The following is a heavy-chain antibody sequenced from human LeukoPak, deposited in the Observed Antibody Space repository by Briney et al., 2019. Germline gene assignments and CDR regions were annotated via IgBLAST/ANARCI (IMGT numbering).Heavy chain of an antibody. CDR2: INPNSGGT. D-gene: IGHD5-18*01. CDR3: ARATAMVTNYYSYYGMDV. CDR1: GYTFTGYY. J-gene: IGHJ6*02. V-gene: IGHV1-2*02. Sequence: ASVKVSCKASGYTFTGYYMHWVRQAPGQGLEWMGWINPNSGGTNYAQKFQGGVTMTRDTSISTAYMELSRLRSDDTAVYYCARATAMVTNYYSYYGMDVWGQGTTVTVSS.